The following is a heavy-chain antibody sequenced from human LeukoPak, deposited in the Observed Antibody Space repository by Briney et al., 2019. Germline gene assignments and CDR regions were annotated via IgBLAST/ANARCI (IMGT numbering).Heavy chain of an antibody. V-gene: IGHV4-59*12. CDR3: AKDRLSSHSPGHFDY. CDR1: GGSISSYY. CDR2: IYYSGST. J-gene: IGHJ4*02. D-gene: IGHD2-15*01. Sequence: SETLSLTCTVSGGSISSYYWSWIRQPPGKGLEWIGYIYYSGSTNYNPSLKSRVTISVDTSKNQFSLKLSSVTAADTAVYYCAKDRLSSHSPGHFDYWGQGTLVTVSS.